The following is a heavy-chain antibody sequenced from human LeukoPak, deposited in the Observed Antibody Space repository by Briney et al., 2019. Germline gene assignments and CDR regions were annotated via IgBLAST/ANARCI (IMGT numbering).Heavy chain of an antibody. J-gene: IGHJ4*02. D-gene: IGHD2-15*01. CDR1: GDSVSNKDAA. V-gene: IGHV6-1*01. CDR2: TYYRSKWSN. CDR3: ARQSLGYVDY. Sequence: SQTLSLTCAISGDSVSNKDAAWNWIRQSPSRGLEGLGRTYYRSKWSNDYAVSVKSRITINPDTTKNQFSLQLRSVTPDDTAVYYCARQSLGYVDYWGQGSRVTVSS.